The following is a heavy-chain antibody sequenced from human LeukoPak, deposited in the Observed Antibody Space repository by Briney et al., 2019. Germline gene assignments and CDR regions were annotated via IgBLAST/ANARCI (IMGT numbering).Heavy chain of an antibody. V-gene: IGHV3-74*01. D-gene: IGHD5-24*01. CDR1: GFTFSSYW. J-gene: IGHJ4*02. Sequence: RGSPRLSCAASGFTFSSYWMHWVRQAPGKGLVWVSRINNDGSSTSYADSVKGRFTISRDNAKNTLSLQMNSLRAEDTALYYCARDGYSYFDFWGLGTLVTVSS. CDR3: ARDGYSYFDF. CDR2: INNDGSST.